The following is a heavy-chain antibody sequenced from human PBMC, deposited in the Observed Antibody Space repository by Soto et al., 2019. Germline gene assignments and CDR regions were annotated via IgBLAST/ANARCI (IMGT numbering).Heavy chain of an antibody. CDR1: GVSIRGYY. CDR2: AHYIGST. D-gene: IGHD3-9*01. CDR3: VRHVPGHEILAPFDL. V-gene: IGHV4-59*08. J-gene: IGHJ4*02. Sequence: SETLSLTCSVSGVSIRGYYWSWIRQAPGREMEWIGYAHYIGSTKYNPALASQVTMSIDTSKNQFSLRMNSVTAADTAIYHCVRHVPGHEILAPFDLWGQGAQVTVSS.